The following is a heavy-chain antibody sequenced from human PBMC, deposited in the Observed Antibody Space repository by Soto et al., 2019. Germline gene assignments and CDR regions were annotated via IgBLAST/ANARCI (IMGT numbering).Heavy chain of an antibody. D-gene: IGHD3-3*01. V-gene: IGHV1-8*01. CDR1: GYTFTSYD. J-gene: IGHJ6*02. CDR2: MNPNSGNT. Sequence: ASLKVSCKASGYTFTSYDINWVRQAIGQGLELMGWMNPNSGNTGYAQKFQGRVTMTRNTSISTAYMELSSLRSEDTAVYYCARRDFWSGVPRMDVWGQGTTVTVSS. CDR3: ARRDFWSGVPRMDV.